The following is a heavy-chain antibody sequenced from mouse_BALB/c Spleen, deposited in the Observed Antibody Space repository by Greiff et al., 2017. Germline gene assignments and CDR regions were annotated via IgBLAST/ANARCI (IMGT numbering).Heavy chain of an antibody. CDR2: IWGGGST. D-gene: IGHD1-1*01. CDR1: GFSLSRYS. Sequence: VQLKESGPGLVAPSQSLSITCTVSGFSLSRYSVHWVRQPPGKGLEWLGMIWGGGSTDYNSALKSRLSISKDNSKSQVFLKMNSLQTDDTAMYYCARNTNYYGSCPYFDYWGQGTTLTVSS. J-gene: IGHJ2*01. V-gene: IGHV2-6-4*01. CDR3: ARNTNYYGSCPYFDY.